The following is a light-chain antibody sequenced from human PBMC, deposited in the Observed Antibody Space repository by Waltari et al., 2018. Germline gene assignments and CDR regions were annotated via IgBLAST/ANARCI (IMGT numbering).Light chain of an antibody. Sequence: QPVLTQPPPAPGTPGQNVTISCSGGRSNVGSNYLNWYQHFPGSAPKLLFYRDNQRHSGVPARFSVSKSGTSASLSISDLRPEDEADYYCASWDFRLTVWVFGGGSRLTVL. CDR2: RDN. CDR1: RSNVGSNY. J-gene: IGLJ3*02. V-gene: IGLV1-47*01. CDR3: ASWDFRLTVWV.